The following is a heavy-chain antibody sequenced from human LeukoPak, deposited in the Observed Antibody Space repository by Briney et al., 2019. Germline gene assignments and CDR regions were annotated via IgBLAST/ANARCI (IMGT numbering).Heavy chain of an antibody. CDR2: LLYDGTNK. V-gene: IGHV3-30*02. J-gene: IGHJ6*03. Sequence: GGSLRLSCAASVFTFSNYGMHWVRQAPGKGLEWAAFLLYDGTNKYYADSVKGRFTISRDNSKNTLYLQMNSLRPEDTAVYYCARDKVDIVVVPAKESDYKYYYFMDVWGKGTTVTVSS. D-gene: IGHD2-2*01. CDR1: VFTFSNYG. CDR3: ARDKVDIVVVPAKESDYKYYYFMDV.